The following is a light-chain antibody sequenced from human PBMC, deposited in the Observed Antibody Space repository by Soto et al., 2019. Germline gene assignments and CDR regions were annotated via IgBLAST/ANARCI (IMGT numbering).Light chain of an antibody. CDR1: QNVSSNY. Sequence: EIVLTQSPGTLSLSPGERATLSCRASQNVSSNYLAWYQQRPGQAPRLLMYGAFIRATGIPDRISGSGSGTDFTVTISRLKPEDFAVYYCQYYGGYYGSSPRYTFGQGTKLDIK. CDR3: QYYGGYYGSSPRYT. V-gene: IGKV3-20*01. CDR2: GAF. J-gene: IGKJ2*01.